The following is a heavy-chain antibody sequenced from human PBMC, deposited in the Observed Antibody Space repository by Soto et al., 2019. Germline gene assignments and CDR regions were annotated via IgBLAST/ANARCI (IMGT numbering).Heavy chain of an antibody. CDR2: MNPNSGNT. V-gene: IGHV1-8*01. D-gene: IGHD3-16*02. CDR1: GYTFTSYD. J-gene: IGHJ6*03. Sequence: ASVKVSCKASGYTFTSYDISWVRQATGQGLEWMGWMNPNSGNTGYAQKFQGRVTMTRNTSISTAYMELSSLRSEDTAVYYCARGENRSPYVDVWGKGTTVTVSS. CDR3: ARGENRSPYVDV.